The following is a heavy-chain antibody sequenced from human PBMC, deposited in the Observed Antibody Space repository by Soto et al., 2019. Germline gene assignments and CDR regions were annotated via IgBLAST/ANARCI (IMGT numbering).Heavy chain of an antibody. CDR3: AKDHYYDSSGYYYGTNFDY. V-gene: IGHV3-23*01. J-gene: IGHJ4*02. Sequence: PGGSLRLSCAASGFTFSSYAMSWVRQAPGKGLEWVSAISGSGGSTYYADSVKGRFTISRDNSKNTLYLQTNSLRAEDTAVYYCAKDHYYDSSGYYYGTNFDYWGRGT. CDR1: GFTFSSYA. CDR2: ISGSGGST. D-gene: IGHD3-22*01.